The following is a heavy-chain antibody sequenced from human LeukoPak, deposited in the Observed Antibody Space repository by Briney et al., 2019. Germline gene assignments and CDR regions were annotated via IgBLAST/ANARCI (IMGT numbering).Heavy chain of an antibody. V-gene: IGHV3-30-3*01. CDR3: ARDWSKVGGGSAFDI. Sequence: GGSLRLSCAASGFSFSSYWMHWVRQAPGKGLEWVAVISYDGSNKYYADSVKGRFTISRDNSKNTLYLQMNSLRAEDTAVYYCARDWSKVGGGSAFDIWGQGTMVTVSS. D-gene: IGHD1-26*01. CDR1: GFSFSSYW. J-gene: IGHJ3*02. CDR2: ISYDGSNK.